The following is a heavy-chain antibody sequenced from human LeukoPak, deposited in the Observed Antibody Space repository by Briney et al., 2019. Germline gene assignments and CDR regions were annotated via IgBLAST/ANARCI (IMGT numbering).Heavy chain of an antibody. CDR2: IYYSGST. D-gene: IGHD4-11*01. J-gene: IGHJ6*03. CDR1: GGSIRSSSYY. Sequence: SETLSLTCTVSGGSIRSSSYYWGWIRQPPGKGLEWIGYIYYSGSTNYNPSLKSRVTISVDTSKNQFSLKLSSVTAADTAVYYCARDSSNPYYYYYYMDVWGKGTTVTVSS. V-gene: IGHV4-61*01. CDR3: ARDSSNPYYYYYYMDV.